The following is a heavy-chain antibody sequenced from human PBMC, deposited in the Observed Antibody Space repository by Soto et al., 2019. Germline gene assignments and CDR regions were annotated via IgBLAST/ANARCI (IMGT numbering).Heavy chain of an antibody. CDR3: ARHDYWIDP. J-gene: IGHJ5*02. V-gene: IGHV4-59*08. CDR2: IYYSGST. D-gene: IGHD2-21*02. CDR1: GGSISSYC. Sequence: SETLSLTCTVSGGSISSYCWSWIRQPPGKGLEWIGYIYYSGSTNYNPSLKSRVTISVDTSKNQFSLKLSSVTAADTAVYYCARHDYWIDPWGQGTLVTVSS.